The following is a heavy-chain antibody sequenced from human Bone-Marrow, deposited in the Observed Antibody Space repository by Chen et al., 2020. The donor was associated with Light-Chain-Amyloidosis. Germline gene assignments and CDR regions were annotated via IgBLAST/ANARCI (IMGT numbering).Heavy chain of an antibody. D-gene: IGHD2-2*01. Sequence: QVQVVESGGGVVQPGRSLRLSCVASGFTLSIHGMHWVRQAPDKGLEWVTVISYDGSNTYYAESVKGRFTISRDNSKNTLYLQMNSLRPEDTAVYYCARGAEYQRLIGDYFYGMDVWGQGTTVTVSS. V-gene: IGHV3-30*03. CDR2: ISYDGSNT. CDR3: ARGAEYQRLIGDYFYGMDV. J-gene: IGHJ6*02. CDR1: GFTLSIHG.